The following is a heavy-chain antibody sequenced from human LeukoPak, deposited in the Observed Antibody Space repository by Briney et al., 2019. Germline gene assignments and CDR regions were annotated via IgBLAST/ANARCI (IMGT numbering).Heavy chain of an antibody. D-gene: IGHD3-22*01. J-gene: IGHJ4*02. CDR2: IYYSGST. V-gene: IGHV4-39*01. CDR1: GGSISSSSYY. Sequence: PSETLSLTCTVSGGSISSSSYYWGWIRQPPGKGLEWIGSIYYSGSTYYNPSLKSRVTISVDTSKNQFSLKLSSVTAADTAVYYCATTPYYYDSSGYFSKGFDYWGQGTLVTVSS. CDR3: ATTPYYYDSSGYFSKGFDY.